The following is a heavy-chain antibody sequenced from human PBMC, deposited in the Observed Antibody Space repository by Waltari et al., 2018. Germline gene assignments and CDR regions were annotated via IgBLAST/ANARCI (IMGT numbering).Heavy chain of an antibody. V-gene: IGHV4-38-2*02. CDR2: IYHSGST. CDR1: GYSISSGYY. J-gene: IGHJ4*02. CDR3: ARRGGNCSGGSCYERFDY. D-gene: IGHD2-15*01. Sequence: QVQLQESGPGLVKPSETLSLTCTVSGYSISSGYYWGWIRQPPGKGLEWIGSIYHSGSTYYNPSLKSRVTISVDTPKNQFSLKLSSVTAADTAVYYCARRGGNCSGGSCYERFDYWGQGTLVTVSS.